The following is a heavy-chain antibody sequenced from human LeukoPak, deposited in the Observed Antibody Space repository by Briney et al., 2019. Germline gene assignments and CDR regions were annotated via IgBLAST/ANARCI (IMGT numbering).Heavy chain of an antibody. CDR2: ISGGGGST. Sequence: GGSLRLSCAASGFTFSSYTMIWVRQAPGKGLEWVSGISGGGGSTYYTDSVKGRFTISRDNAKNSLYLQMNSLRAEDTAVYYCAREPFWSGYYSNLHFDYWGQGTLVTVSS. D-gene: IGHD3-3*01. J-gene: IGHJ4*02. V-gene: IGHV3-23*01. CDR1: GFTFSSYT. CDR3: AREPFWSGYYSNLHFDY.